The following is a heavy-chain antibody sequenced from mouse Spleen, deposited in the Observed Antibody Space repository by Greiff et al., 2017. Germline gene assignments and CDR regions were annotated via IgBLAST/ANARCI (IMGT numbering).Heavy chain of an antibody. Sequence: PIQGLEWIGNIDPSDSETHYNQKFKDKATLTVDKSSSTAYMQLSSLTSEDSAVYYCCYGGYYFDYWGQGTTLTVSS. CDR2: IDPSDSET. J-gene: IGHJ2*01. D-gene: IGHD1-1*01. V-gene: IGHV1-52*01. CDR3: CYGGYYFDY.